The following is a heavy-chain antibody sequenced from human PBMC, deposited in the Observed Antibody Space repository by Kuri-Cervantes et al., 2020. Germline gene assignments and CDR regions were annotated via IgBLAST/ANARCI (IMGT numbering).Heavy chain of an antibody. CDR2: ISSGGGTV. Sequence: GGSLRLSCAASGFTFSDYYMTWIRQAPGKGLEWVSYISSGGGTVYYADSVKGRITISRDNAKNTLYLQMSSPRAEDTAVYYCVTERRNYYLDVWGKGTTVTVSS. J-gene: IGHJ6*03. CDR1: GFTFSDYY. CDR3: VTERRNYYLDV. V-gene: IGHV3-11*04.